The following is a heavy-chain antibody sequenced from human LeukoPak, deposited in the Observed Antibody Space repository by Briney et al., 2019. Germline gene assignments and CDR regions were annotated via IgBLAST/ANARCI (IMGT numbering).Heavy chain of an antibody. D-gene: IGHD2-15*01. CDR3: APKVVGSTPFDY. V-gene: IGHV3-74*01. J-gene: IGHJ4*02. CDR1: GFTFSSYW. CDR2: INSDGSST. Sequence: SGGSLRLSCAASGFTFSSYWMHWVRQVPGKGLVWVSRINSDGSSTSYADSVKGRFTISRDNAKNKLYLQMNRLRAEDTAVYYCAPKVVGSTPFDYWGQGTLVTVSS.